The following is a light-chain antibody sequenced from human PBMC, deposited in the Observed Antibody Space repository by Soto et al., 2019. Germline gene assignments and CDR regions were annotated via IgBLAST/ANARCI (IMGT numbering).Light chain of an antibody. J-gene: IGKJ4*01. Sequence: EIVMTQSPATLSVSPGERATLSCRASQSVSINLAWYQQKPGQAPRLLIYGASTRATGIPARFSGSGSGTEVTLTISSMQSEDFAVYYCQQYTNWPHLTFGGGTKVEIK. CDR1: QSVSIN. V-gene: IGKV3-15*01. CDR3: QQYTNWPHLT. CDR2: GAS.